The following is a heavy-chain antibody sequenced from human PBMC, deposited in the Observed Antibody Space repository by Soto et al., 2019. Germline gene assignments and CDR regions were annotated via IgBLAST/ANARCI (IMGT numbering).Heavy chain of an antibody. CDR1: GFTFSNAW. D-gene: IGHD6-6*01. V-gene: IGHV3-15*01. Sequence: GGSLRLSCAASGFTFSNAWMSWVRQAPGKGLEWVGRIKSKTDGGTTDYAAPVKGRFTISRDDSKNTLYLQMNSLKTEDTAVYYYTTEHSSSSPFDYWGQGTLVTVSS. CDR3: TTEHSSSSPFDY. CDR2: IKSKTDGGTT. J-gene: IGHJ4*02.